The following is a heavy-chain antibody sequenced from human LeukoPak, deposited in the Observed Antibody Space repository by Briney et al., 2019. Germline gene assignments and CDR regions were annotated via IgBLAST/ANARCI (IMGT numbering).Heavy chain of an antibody. CDR1: GFTFSSYS. D-gene: IGHD3-22*01. CDR2: ISSSSNYR. J-gene: IGHJ4*02. CDR3: ARDSYYYDSSGPQG. V-gene: IGHV3-21*01. Sequence: GGSLRLSCAASGFTFSSYSMNWVREAPGKGLVWVSSISSSSNYRYYADSVKGRFTISRDNAKNSLYLQLNSLRAEDTAVYYCARDSYYYDSSGPQGWGQGTLVTVSS.